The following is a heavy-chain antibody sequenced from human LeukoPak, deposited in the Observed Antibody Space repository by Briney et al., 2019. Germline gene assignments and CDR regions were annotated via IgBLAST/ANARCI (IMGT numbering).Heavy chain of an antibody. CDR1: GYTFTSYY. CDR3: ARRDIVVVPAATGGYYYYYGMDV. J-gene: IGHJ6*02. CDR2: INPSGGST. V-gene: IGHV1-46*01. Sequence: GASVKVSCKASGYTFTSYYMHWMRQAPGQGLEWMGLINPSGGSTSYAQKFQGRVTMTRDTSTSTVYMELSSLRSEDTAVYYCARRDIVVVPAATGGYYYYYGMDVWGQGTTVTVSS. D-gene: IGHD2-2*01.